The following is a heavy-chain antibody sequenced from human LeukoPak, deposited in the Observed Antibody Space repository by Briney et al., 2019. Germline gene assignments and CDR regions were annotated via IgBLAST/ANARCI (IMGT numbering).Heavy chain of an antibody. CDR2: IDSDGSST. D-gene: IGHD2-15*01. CDR3: ARDPRYCSGGSCYSWFDP. J-gene: IGHJ5*02. Sequence: GGSLRLSCAASGFTFDDYAMHWVRQAPGNGPVWVSRIDSDGSSTTYADSVKGRFTISRDNAKSTLYLQMNSLRVEDTAVYYCARDPRYCSGGSCYSWFDPWGQGTLVTVSS. CDR1: GFTFDDYA. V-gene: IGHV3-74*01.